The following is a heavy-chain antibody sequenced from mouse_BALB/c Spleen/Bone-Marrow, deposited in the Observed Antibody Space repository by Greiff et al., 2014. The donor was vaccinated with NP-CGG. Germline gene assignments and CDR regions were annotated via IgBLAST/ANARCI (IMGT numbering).Heavy chain of an antibody. J-gene: IGHJ3*01. CDR2: ISDGGTYT. D-gene: IGHD2-3*01. CDR1: GFTISDYY. Sequence: VQLKESGGGLVKPGGSLKLSCAAPGFTISDYYMYWVRQTPEKRLEWVATISDGGTYTYYSDSVKGRFTISRDNARNNLYLQMSSLKSEDTAMYYCARDKGGYYVGGFAYWGQGTLVTVSA. CDR3: ARDKGGYYVGGFAY. V-gene: IGHV5-4*02.